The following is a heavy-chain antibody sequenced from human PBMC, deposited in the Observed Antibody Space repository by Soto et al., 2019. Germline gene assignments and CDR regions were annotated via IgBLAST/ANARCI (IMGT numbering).Heavy chain of an antibody. Sequence: SETLSLTCAVYGGSFSGYYWSWIRQPPGKGLEWIGEINHSGSTNYNPSLKSRVTISVDTSKNQFSLKLSSVTAADTAVYYCARGFSSSWYSDYWGQGTLVTVS. CDR2: INHSGST. V-gene: IGHV4-34*01. J-gene: IGHJ4*02. CDR1: GGSFSGYY. CDR3: ARGFSSSWYSDY. D-gene: IGHD6-13*01.